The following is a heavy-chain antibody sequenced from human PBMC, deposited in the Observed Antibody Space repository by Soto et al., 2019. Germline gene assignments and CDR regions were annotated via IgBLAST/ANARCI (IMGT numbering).Heavy chain of an antibody. J-gene: IGHJ4*02. CDR2: IYFSGST. CDR1: GCSIRRGGYY. V-gene: IGHV4-31*03. CDR3: ARSPHIQLWASPSDY. D-gene: IGHD5-18*01. Sequence: QVQLQESGPGLVKPSQTLSFTCTVSGCSIRRGGYYCSWIRHHPGKGLEWIGYIYFSGSTYYNPSLKSRVTISVDTSKNQFALKLSSVTAADTAVYYCARSPHIQLWASPSDYWGQVTLVTVSS.